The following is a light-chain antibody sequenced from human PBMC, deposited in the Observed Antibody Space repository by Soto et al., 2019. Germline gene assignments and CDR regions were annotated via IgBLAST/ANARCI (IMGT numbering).Light chain of an antibody. V-gene: IGKV1-12*01. CDR2: AAS. J-gene: IGKJ5*01. CDR1: QDISSW. CDR3: QQANIFPIT. Sequence: DIQMAQSPSSVSASVGDRVAITCRASQDISSWLAWYQQKPEKHPKLLIYAASSLQRGVPSRFSGSGSVTDFTLTISSLQPEDFATYYCQQANIFPITFGQGTQREIK.